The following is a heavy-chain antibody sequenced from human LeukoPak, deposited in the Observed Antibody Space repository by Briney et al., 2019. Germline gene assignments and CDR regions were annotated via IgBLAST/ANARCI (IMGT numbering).Heavy chain of an antibody. J-gene: IGHJ6*03. Sequence: KTSETLSLTCAVYGGSFNDYFWTWIRQPPGKGLEWIGEVYNGGSTNYNPSLKSRVIISADTSKNQFSLRLSSVTAADTAVYYCARGRLGSVVFEGYYYFMDVWGKGTTVTVSS. CDR3: ARGRLGSVVFEGYYYFMDV. CDR2: VYNGGST. D-gene: IGHD3-22*01. CDR1: GGSFNDYF. V-gene: IGHV4-34*01.